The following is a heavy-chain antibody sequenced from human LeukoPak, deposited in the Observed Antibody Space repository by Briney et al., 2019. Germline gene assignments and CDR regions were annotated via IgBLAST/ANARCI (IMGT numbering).Heavy chain of an antibody. V-gene: IGHV4-59*12. CDR3: ARVSTLSWSFDY. D-gene: IGHD6-13*01. J-gene: IGHJ4*02. Sequence: PSETLSLTCTVSGGSISSYYWSWIRQPPGKGLEWIGYIYYSGSTNYNPSLKSRVTISVDTSKNQFSLKLSSVTAADTAVYYCARVSTLSWSFDYWGQGTLVTVSS. CDR1: GGSISSYY. CDR2: IYYSGST.